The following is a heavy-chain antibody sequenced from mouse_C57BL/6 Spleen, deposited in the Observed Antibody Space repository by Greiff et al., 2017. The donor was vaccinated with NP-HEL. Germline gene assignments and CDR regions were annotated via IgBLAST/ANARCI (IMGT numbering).Heavy chain of an antibody. CDR2: INPNYGTT. CDR3: ARKRLYDDYAKDY. Sequence: VQLQQSGPELVKPGASVKISCKASGYSFTDYNMNWVKQSHGKSLEWIGVINPNYGTTSYNQKFKGKATLTVDQSSSTAYMQLNSLPSEDSAVYYCARKRLYDDYAKDYWGQGTSLTVSS. V-gene: IGHV1-39*01. J-gene: IGHJ4*01. CDR1: GYSFTDYN. D-gene: IGHD2-4*01.